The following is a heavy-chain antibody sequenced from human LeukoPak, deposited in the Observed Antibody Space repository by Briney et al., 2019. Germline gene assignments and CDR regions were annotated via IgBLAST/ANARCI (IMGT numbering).Heavy chain of an antibody. Sequence: GGTLRLSCAASGFTFSSYGMHWVRQAPGKGLEWVAFIRYDGSNKYYADSVKGRFTISRDNSKNTLYLQMNSLRAEDTAVYYCAKGGDYGDYLSWFQKIQKTLTTQNDDAFDIWGQGTMVTVSS. V-gene: IGHV3-30*02. CDR2: IRYDGSNK. CDR1: GFTFSSYG. CDR3: AKGGDYGDYLSWFQKIQKTLTTQNDDAFDI. J-gene: IGHJ3*02. D-gene: IGHD4-17*01.